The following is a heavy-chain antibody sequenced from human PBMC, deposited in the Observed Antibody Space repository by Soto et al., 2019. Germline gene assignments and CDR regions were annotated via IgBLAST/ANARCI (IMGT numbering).Heavy chain of an antibody. CDR1: GYSFTSYW. CDR2: IYPGDSDT. Sequence: GESLKISCKGSGYSFTSYWIGWVRQMPGKGLEWMGIIYPGDSDTRYSPSFQGQVTISADKSISTAYLQWSSLKASDTAMYYCARHNGFPWAGNYYSSYSMDVWGQGTTVTVSS. V-gene: IGHV5-51*01. J-gene: IGHJ6*02. D-gene: IGHD6-25*01. CDR3: ARHNGFPWAGNYYSSYSMDV.